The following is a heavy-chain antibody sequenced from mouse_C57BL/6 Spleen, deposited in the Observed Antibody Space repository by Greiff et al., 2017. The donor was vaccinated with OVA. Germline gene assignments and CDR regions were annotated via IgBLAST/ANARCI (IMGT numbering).Heavy chain of an antibody. Sequence: EVQLVESEGGLVQPGSSMKLSCTASGFTFSDYYMAWVRQVPEKGLEWVANINYDGSSTYYLDSLKSRFIISRDNAKNILYLQMSSLKSEDTATYYCASSTMETWFAYWGQGTLVTVSA. CDR3: ASSTMETWFAY. J-gene: IGHJ3*01. V-gene: IGHV5-16*01. CDR1: GFTFSDYY. D-gene: IGHD2-1*01. CDR2: INYDGSST.